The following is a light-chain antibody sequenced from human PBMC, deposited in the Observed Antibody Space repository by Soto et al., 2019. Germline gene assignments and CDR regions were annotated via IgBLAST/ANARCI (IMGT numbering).Light chain of an antibody. Sequence: DIHMTQSPSSLSASVVDRVTITFRASQGIDRWLAWYQQKPGEAPKVLIYAASSLRSGVPSRFSGSGYGTDFSLTISSLQPEDVATYYCQKYNSAPLTFGPGTKVDI. CDR3: QKYNSAPLT. V-gene: IGKV1-12*01. J-gene: IGKJ3*01. CDR1: QGIDRW. CDR2: AAS.